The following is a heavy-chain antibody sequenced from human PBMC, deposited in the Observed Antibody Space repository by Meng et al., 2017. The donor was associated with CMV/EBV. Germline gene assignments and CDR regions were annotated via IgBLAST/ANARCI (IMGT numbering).Heavy chain of an antibody. Sequence: GGSLRLSCAASGFTFSSYSMNWVRQAPGKGLEWVSSISSSSSYIYYADSVKGRFTISRDNAKNPLYLQMNSLRAEDTAVYYCARPNLFGVVDYWGQGTLVTVSS. D-gene: IGHD3-3*01. CDR2: ISSSSSYI. CDR1: GFTFSSYS. CDR3: ARPNLFGVVDY. J-gene: IGHJ4*02. V-gene: IGHV3-21*01.